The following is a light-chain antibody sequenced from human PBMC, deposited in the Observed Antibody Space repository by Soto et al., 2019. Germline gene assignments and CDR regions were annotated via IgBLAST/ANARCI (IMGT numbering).Light chain of an antibody. Sequence: QSALTQPPSVAGAPGQRVTSSCTGSSPNIGAGHDVHWYQQFPGTAPQLLIFGNNNRPSGVPDRFSGSKSGSSASLAITGLQAEDEADFYCQSYDLSLSAYVFGTGTKVT. J-gene: IGLJ1*01. V-gene: IGLV1-40*01. CDR1: SPNIGAGHD. CDR3: QSYDLSLSAYV. CDR2: GNN.